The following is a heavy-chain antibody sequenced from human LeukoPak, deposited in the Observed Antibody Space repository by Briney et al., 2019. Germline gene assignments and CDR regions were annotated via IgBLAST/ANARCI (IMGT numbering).Heavy chain of an antibody. CDR3: AKDEKDTAIYYFDY. J-gene: IGHJ4*02. D-gene: IGHD5-18*01. V-gene: IGHV3-30*02. CDR2: IRYDGSNK. Sequence: GGSLRLSCAASGFTFSSYSMNWVRQAPGKGLEWVAFIRYDGSNKYYADSVKGRFTISRDNSKNTLYLQMNSLRAEDTAVYYCAKDEKDTAIYYFDYWGQGTLVTVSS. CDR1: GFTFSSYS.